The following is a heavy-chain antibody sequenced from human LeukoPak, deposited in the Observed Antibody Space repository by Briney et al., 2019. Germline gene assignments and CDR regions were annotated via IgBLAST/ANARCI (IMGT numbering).Heavy chain of an antibody. CDR2: IRADGGTT. D-gene: IGHD5-18*01. CDR3: ARDRMDTGTYFDY. CDR1: GFTFGDYD. J-gene: IGHJ4*02. V-gene: IGHV3-43*02. Sequence: PGGSLRLSCAASGFTFGDYDMHWVRHAPGKGLEWVSLIRADGGTTHYADSVKGRFTISRDNTKNSLYLQMNSLRAEDTAVYYCARDRMDTGTYFDYWGQGTLVTVSS.